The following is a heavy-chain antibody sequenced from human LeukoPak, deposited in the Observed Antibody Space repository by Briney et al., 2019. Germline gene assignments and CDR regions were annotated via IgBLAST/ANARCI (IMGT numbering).Heavy chain of an antibody. Sequence: SETLSLTCTVSGGSISSNTCYWGWIRQPPGKGLEWIGTICSSGSTYHNPSLKSRLTISVDTSKNQFSLKLSSVTAADTAIYYCVKDRGSHVTDYWGQGTLVTVSS. D-gene: IGHD1-26*01. CDR2: ICSSGST. CDR1: GGSISSNTCY. J-gene: IGHJ4*02. CDR3: VKDRGSHVTDY. V-gene: IGHV4-39*07.